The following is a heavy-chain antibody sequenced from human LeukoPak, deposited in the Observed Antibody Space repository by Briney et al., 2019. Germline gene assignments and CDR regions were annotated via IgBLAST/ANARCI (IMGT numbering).Heavy chain of an antibody. CDR2: IYYSGST. Sequence: SQTLSLTCTVSGGSISSGGYYWSWIRQHPGKGLELIGYIYYSGSTYYNPSLKSRVTRSVDTSKNQFSLKLSSVTAADTAVYYGAREFAEPLGYCSGGSCPRYFDLWGRGTLVTVSS. J-gene: IGHJ2*01. CDR1: GGSISSGGYY. CDR3: AREFAEPLGYCSGGSCPRYFDL. D-gene: IGHD2-15*01. V-gene: IGHV4-31*03.